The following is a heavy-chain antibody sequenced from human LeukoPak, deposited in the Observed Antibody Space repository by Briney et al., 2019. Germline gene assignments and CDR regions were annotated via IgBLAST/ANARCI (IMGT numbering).Heavy chain of an antibody. CDR1: GGSISSSSYY. V-gene: IGHV4-39*01. CDR3: ARHGAGSGLSPCFDY. J-gene: IGHJ4*02. Sequence: SETVSLTCTVSGGSISSSSYYWGWIRQPPGKGLEWIGSICYSGRTYYNPSLKSRVTISVDTSKNQFSLKLSSVTAADTAVYYCARHGAGSGLSPCFDYWGQGTLVTVSS. D-gene: IGHD6-19*01. CDR2: ICYSGRT.